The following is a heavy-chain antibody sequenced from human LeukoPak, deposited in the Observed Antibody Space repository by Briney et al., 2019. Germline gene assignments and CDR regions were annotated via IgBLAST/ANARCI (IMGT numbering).Heavy chain of an antibody. CDR2: IRTVGDDP. J-gene: IGHJ6*02. Sequence: PGGPLRLSCVASGFQFSSFAMSWVRQAPGRGLQWVSAIRTVGDDPSYADSVKGRFTISRDNSKNTLYLQMNSLRAEDTAVYYCAKDDLWFGESLPPYYYYGMDVWGQGTTVTVSS. V-gene: IGHV3-23*01. D-gene: IGHD3-10*01. CDR3: AKDDLWFGESLPPYYYYGMDV. CDR1: GFQFSSFA.